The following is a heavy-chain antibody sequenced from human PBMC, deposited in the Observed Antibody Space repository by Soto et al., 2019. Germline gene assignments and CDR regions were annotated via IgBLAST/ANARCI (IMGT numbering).Heavy chain of an antibody. CDR3: AKDRSWAPLGGDAFDI. J-gene: IGHJ3*02. CDR1: GFTFSSYG. V-gene: IGHV3-30*18. CDR2: ITYEGSNK. Sequence: GGSLRLSCAASGFTFSSYGMHWVRQAPGKGLEWVAVITYEGSNKYYADSVKGRFTISRDNSKNTLYLQMNSLRAEDKAVYYCAKDRSWAPLGGDAFDIWGQGTMVTVSS. D-gene: IGHD1-26*01.